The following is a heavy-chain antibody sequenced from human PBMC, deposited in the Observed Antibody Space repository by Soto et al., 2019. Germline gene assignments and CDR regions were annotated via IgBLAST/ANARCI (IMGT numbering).Heavy chain of an antibody. Sequence: GGSLRLSCAASGFTFSSYWMSWVRQAPGKGLEWVANIKQDGSEKYYVDSVKGRFTISRDNAKNSLYLQMNSLRAEDTAVYYCARDGYVEYYDFWSGMSHTYFDYWGQGTLVTVSS. J-gene: IGHJ4*02. CDR3: ARDGYVEYYDFWSGMSHTYFDY. D-gene: IGHD3-3*01. CDR1: GFTFSSYW. V-gene: IGHV3-7*01. CDR2: IKQDGSEK.